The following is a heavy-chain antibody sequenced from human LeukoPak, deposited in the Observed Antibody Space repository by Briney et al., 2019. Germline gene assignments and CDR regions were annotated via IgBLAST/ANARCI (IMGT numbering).Heavy chain of an antibody. CDR1: GFTFSHYY. D-gene: IGHD3-10*01. CDR2: ISTSGSTI. Sequence: GGSLRLSCAASGFTFSHYYMSWIRQAPGKGLEWVSYISTSGSTIYYADSVKCRFTISRDNAKNSLYLQMNSLRAEDTAVYYCARDLGYYYGSGSYISDYYFDYWGEGTLVTVSS. J-gene: IGHJ4*02. CDR3: ARDLGYYYGSGSYISDYYFDY. V-gene: IGHV3-11*01.